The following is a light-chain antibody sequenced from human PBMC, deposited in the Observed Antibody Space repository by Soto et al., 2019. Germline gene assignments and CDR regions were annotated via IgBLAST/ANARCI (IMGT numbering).Light chain of an antibody. V-gene: IGKV2-28*01. CDR3: MQALQIPMT. CDR1: QSLLNYKGYVY. Sequence: DIVMSQSPVTLPVTPGEPASISCRSSQSLLNYKGYVYLHWYVQKPGQSPQLLIYLGSNRASGVPDRFSGSVSGTDFTLEISRVEAEDVGIYYCMQALQIPMTFGGGTRVDI. J-gene: IGKJ4*01. CDR2: LGS.